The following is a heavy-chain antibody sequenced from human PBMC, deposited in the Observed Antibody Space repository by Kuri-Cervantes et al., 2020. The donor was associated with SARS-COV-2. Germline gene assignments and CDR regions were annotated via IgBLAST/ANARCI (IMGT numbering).Heavy chain of an antibody. J-gene: IGHJ6*02. CDR2: ISYDGSNK. Sequence: GGSLRLSCAASGFTFSTYAMSWVRQAPGKGLEWVAVISYDGSNKYYADSVKGRFTISRDNSKNTLYLRMNSLRAEDTAVYYCATLDGMDVWGQGTTVTVSS. CDR1: GFTFSTYA. CDR3: ATLDGMDV. V-gene: IGHV3-30*03. D-gene: IGHD4-23*01.